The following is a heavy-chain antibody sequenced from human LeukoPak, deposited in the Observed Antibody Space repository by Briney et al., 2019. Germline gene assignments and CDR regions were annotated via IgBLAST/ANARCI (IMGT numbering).Heavy chain of an antibody. J-gene: IGHJ6*03. CDR3: ARHKFGSESYLYYYYYMDV. CDR1: YGSLSGYY. V-gene: IGHV4-34*01. CDR2: INHSGST. Sequence: PSETLSLTCTVYYGSLSGYYWSWIRQSPGKGLEWIGQINHSGSTNYNPSLKSRAKISIDTSRDQLSLNLISVTAADTAVYYCARHKFGSESYLYYYYYMDVWDNGTTVTISS. D-gene: IGHD3-10*01.